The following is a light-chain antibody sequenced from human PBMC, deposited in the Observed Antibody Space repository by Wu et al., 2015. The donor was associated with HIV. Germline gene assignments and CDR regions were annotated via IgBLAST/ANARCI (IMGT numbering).Light chain of an antibody. J-gene: IGKJ1*01. CDR3: QQRSNWPRT. CDR1: QSISIN. V-gene: IGKV3-15*01. CDR2: GAS. Sequence: EIVMTQSPATLSVSPGERATLSCRASQSISINLAWYQQKPGQAPRLLIYGASTRATGIPARFSGSGSGTEFTLTISSLQSEDFAVYYCQQRSNWPRTFGQGTKVEIK.